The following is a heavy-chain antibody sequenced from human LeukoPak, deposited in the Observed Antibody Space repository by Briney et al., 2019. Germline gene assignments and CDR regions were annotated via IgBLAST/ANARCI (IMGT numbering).Heavy chain of an antibody. Sequence: ASVKVSCKASAGTFSSYAISWGRQAPGQGLEWMGWINPNSGGTNYAQKFQGWVTMTRDTSISTAYMELSRLRSDDTAVYYCARGSNYVHIDYWGQGTLVTVS. J-gene: IGHJ4*02. CDR3: ARGSNYVHIDY. V-gene: IGHV1-2*04. CDR2: INPNSGGT. CDR1: AGTFSSYA. D-gene: IGHD4-11*01.